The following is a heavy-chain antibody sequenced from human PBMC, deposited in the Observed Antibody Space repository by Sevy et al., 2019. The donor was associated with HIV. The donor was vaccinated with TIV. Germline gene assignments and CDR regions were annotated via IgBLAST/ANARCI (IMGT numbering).Heavy chain of an antibody. V-gene: IGHV3-21*01. D-gene: IGHD5-18*01. Sequence: GGSLRLSCAASGFTFSNYIINWVRQAPGKGLEWGSSISNSGTYIYYADPVKGRFTISRDNAKNSLYLQMNSLRAEDTAVYYCARYEEDTTLVNAFDIWGQGTMVTVSS. J-gene: IGHJ3*02. CDR3: ARYEEDTTLVNAFDI. CDR2: ISNSGTYI. CDR1: GFTFSNYI.